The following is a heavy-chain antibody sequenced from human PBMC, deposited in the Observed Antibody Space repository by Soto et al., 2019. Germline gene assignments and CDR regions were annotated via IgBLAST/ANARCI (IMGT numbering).Heavy chain of an antibody. J-gene: IGHJ5*02. CDR3: ATSNWFDP. V-gene: IGHV4-39*01. CDR1: GGSISSRGYY. Sequence: QLQLQESSRGLVKPSETLSLTCTVSGGSISSRGYYWGWIRQPPGKGLEWIGTIYYSGSTYYNPSLKSRVTISVDTSKNQFSLKLSSVTAADTAVYYCATSNWFDPWGQGTLVTVSS. CDR2: IYYSGST.